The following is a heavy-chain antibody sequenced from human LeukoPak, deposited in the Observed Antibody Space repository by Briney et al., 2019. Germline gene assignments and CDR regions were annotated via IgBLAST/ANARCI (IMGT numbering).Heavy chain of an antibody. Sequence: GGSLRLSCAASGFTFSSYAMSWVRQAPGKGLEWVSSISGSGGATHYTDSVKGRFTISRDNSKNMLYLQMNSLRAEDTALYYCAKAASSGDDATHGDYWGQGTLVTVSS. J-gene: IGHJ4*02. CDR3: AKAASSGDDATHGDY. CDR2: ISGSGGAT. CDR1: GFTFSSYA. V-gene: IGHV3-23*01. D-gene: IGHD4-17*01.